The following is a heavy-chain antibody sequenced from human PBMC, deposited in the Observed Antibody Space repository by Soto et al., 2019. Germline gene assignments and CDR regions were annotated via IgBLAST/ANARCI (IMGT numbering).Heavy chain of an antibody. J-gene: IGHJ3*02. V-gene: IGHV2-5*02. CDR3: AHRPRYSYGYGAFEI. CDR1: GFSLSTSEVG. Sequence: QITFKESGPPLVKPTQTLTLTCTFSGFSLSTSEVGLGWIRQPPRKALEWLALIYGDDDKRYSPSLKSRLTITKDTSKNQVVLTMTNMDPVDTATCYCAHRPRYSYGYGAFEIWGQGTMVTVAS. D-gene: IGHD5-18*01. CDR2: IYGDDDK.